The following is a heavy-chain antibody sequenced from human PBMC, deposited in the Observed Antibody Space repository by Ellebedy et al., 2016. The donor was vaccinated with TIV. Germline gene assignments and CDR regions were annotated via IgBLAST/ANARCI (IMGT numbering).Heavy chain of an antibody. D-gene: IGHD2/OR15-2a*01. CDR2: IWYDGSNT. V-gene: IGHV3-33*08. Sequence: GESLKISCAASGFTFSNAWMSWVRQAPGKGLEWVAVIWYDGSNTQYADSVKGRFTMSRDNSKNMVYLQMNSLRAEDTAVYYCARDGVRPYFYNGMDVWGQGTTVSVSS. CDR1: GFTFSNAW. CDR3: ARDGVRPYFYNGMDV. J-gene: IGHJ6*02.